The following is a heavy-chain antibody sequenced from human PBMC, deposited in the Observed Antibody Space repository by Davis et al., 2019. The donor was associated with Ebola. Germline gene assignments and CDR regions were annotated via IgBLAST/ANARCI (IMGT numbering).Heavy chain of an antibody. J-gene: IGHJ4*02. CDR2: IKQDGSEK. D-gene: IGHD4-17*01. V-gene: IGHV3-7*01. Sequence: GESLKISCAASGFTFSSYWMSWVRQAPGKGLEWVANIKQDGSEKYYVDSVKGRFTISRDNAKNSLYLQMNSLRAEDTAVYYCTGSDGDYDYWGQGTLVTVSS. CDR3: TGSDGDYDY. CDR1: GFTFSSYW.